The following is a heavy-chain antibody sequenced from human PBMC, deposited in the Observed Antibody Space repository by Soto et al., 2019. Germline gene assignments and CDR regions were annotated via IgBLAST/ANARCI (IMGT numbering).Heavy chain of an antibody. D-gene: IGHD3-3*01. Sequence: PGGSLRLSCAASGFTFRNYGMNWVRQTPGKGLEWVSYIGIGSSTKYYADSVKGRFTISRDNSKNTLYLQMNSLRAEDTAVYYCARGLRLTPSSYYDFWSGYSFYYYYYGMDVWGQGTTVTVSS. CDR2: IGIGSSTK. CDR1: GFTFRNYG. V-gene: IGHV3-48*01. J-gene: IGHJ6*02. CDR3: ARGLRLTPSSYYDFWSGYSFYYYYYGMDV.